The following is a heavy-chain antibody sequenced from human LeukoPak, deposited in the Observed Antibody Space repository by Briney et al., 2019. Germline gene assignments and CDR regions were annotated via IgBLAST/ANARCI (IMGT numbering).Heavy chain of an antibody. V-gene: IGHV4-4*07. J-gene: IGHJ3*02. D-gene: IGHD3-9*01. CDR3: AAIRYFDWEGAFDI. CDR2: IYTSGST. CDR1: GGSISSYY. Sequence: SETLSLICTVSGGSISSYYWSWMRQPAGKGLEWIGRIYTSGSTNYNPSLKSRVTMSVDTSKNQFSLKLSSVTAADTAVHYCAAIRYFDWEGAFDIWGQGTMVTVSS.